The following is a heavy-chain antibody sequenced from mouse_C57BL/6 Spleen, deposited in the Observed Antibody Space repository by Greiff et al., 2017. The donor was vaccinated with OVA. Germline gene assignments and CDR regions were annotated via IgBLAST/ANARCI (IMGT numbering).Heavy chain of an antibody. D-gene: IGHD1-1*01. J-gene: IGHJ4*01. Sequence: EVKLVESVGGLVQPGGSMKLSCTASGFTFSDYYMAWVRQVPEKGLEWVAKIYNDVSSTYYLDTFKGRFIISRDNAKNILYLQMSSLKSEDTATYYFARDGIYYGSSYIHYMDYWGQGTTVTVSS. V-gene: IGHV5-16*01. CDR2: IYNDVSST. CDR3: ARDGIYYGSSYIHYMDY. CDR1: GFTFSDYY.